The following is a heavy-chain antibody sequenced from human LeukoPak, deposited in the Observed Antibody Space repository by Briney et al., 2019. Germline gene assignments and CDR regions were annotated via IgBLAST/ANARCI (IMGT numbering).Heavy chain of an antibody. V-gene: IGHV3-48*02. CDR2: ITGGSNNV. D-gene: IGHD2-21*02. Sequence: GGSLRLSCAASGFAFSIYSLNWVRQTPGKRLEWVSYITGGSNNVLYADSVKGRFTISRDNAKNSLYLQMNSLRDEDTAVYYCATSRDWRVESWGRGIAVTVSS. J-gene: IGHJ4*02. CDR1: GFAFSIYS. CDR3: ATSRDWRVES.